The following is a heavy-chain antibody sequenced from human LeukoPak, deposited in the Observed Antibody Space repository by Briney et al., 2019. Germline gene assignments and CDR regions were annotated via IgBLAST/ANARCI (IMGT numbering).Heavy chain of an antibody. V-gene: IGHV4-59*01. D-gene: IGHD3-10*01. J-gene: IGHJ6*04. CDR3: ARDRTDSGQWFGRSYYYYGMDV. CDR1: GGSISSYY. CDR2: IYYSGST. Sequence: PSETLSFTCTVSGGSISSYYWSWIRQPPGKGLEWIGYIYYSGSTNYNPSLKSRVTISVDTSKNQFSLKLSSVTAADTAVYYCARDRTDSGQWFGRSYYYYGMDVWGKGTTVTVSS.